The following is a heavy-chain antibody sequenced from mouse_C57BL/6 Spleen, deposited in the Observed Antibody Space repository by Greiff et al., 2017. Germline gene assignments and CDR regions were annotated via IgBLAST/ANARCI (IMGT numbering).Heavy chain of an antibody. V-gene: IGHV3-6*01. CDR1: GYSITSGYY. J-gene: IGHJ2*01. CDR3: AYDGY. CDR2: ISYDGSN. D-gene: IGHD2-3*01. Sequence: DVKLQESGPGLVKPSQSLSLTCSVTGYSITSGYYWNWIRQFPGNKLERMDYISYDGSNNYNPSLKNRISITPDTSKNQFFLKLNSLTTEDTATYCCAYDGYWGKGTTLTVSS.